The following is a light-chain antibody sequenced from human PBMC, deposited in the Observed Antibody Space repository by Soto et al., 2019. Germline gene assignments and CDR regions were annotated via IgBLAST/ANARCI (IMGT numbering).Light chain of an antibody. J-gene: IGKJ1*01. CDR3: ERYSSLWR. Sequence: ILLTQSPGTLSLSPGETATLSSNTSQSVSNNYLAWYQQEPGQAPRLLIYGASSRATGIPDRFSGSGSGTDFALRVSRLEPEDFAVYYCERYSSLWRFGQGTKVDIK. CDR1: QSVSNNY. CDR2: GAS. V-gene: IGKV3-20*01.